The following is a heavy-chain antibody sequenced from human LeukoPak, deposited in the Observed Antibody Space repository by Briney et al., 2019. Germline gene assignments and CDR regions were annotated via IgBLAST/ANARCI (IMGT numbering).Heavy chain of an antibody. CDR2: ISYDGSNK. CDR3: AKELFDWSPLYGMDV. D-gene: IGHD3-9*01. CDR1: GFTFSSYG. V-gene: IGHV3-30*18. J-gene: IGHJ6*02. Sequence: GGSLRLSCAASGFTFSSYGMHWVRQAPGKGLEWVAVISYDGSNKYYADSVKGRFTISRDNSKNTLYLQMSSLRAEDTAVYYCAKELFDWSPLYGMDVWGQGTTVTVSS.